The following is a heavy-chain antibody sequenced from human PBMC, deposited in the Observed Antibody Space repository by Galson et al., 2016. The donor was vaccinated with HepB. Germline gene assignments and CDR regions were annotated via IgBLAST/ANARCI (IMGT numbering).Heavy chain of an antibody. CDR1: GFTLSNSM. J-gene: IGHJ3*02. D-gene: IGHD2-21*01. CDR3: TSLEDVDSDDAFDI. V-gene: IGHV3-73*01. Sequence: SLRLSCAASGFTLSNSMMHWVRQASGKGLQWVGRIRGKPNNNATTFAPSAKGRFTISRDDSKNTVYLQMNNMKIEDTPMYYCTSLEDVDSDDAFDIWGPGTMVTVSS. CDR2: IRGKPNNNAT.